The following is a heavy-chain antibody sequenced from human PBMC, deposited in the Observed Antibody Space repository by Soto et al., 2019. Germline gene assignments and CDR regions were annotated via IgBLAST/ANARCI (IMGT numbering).Heavy chain of an antibody. J-gene: IGHJ3*02. D-gene: IGHD1-1*01. CDR2: VIPLIGEG. CDR3: ARPAVNDLDADSSAFDI. CDR1: GGTFSSQT. Sequence: QVQLVQSGAEVKEPGSSVKVSCKVSGGTFSSQTINWVRQVPGQGLEWMGSVIPLIGEGKYAQSFLGRVTKTANRPTSTAYMGLTSLRCEDPAVYYCARPAVNDLDADSSAFDIWGQGTMVTVSS. V-gene: IGHV1-69*02.